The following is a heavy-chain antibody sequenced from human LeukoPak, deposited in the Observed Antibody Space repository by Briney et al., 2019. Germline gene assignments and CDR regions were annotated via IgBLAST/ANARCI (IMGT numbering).Heavy chain of an antibody. Sequence: GESLKISCKGSGYSFTSYWIGWVRQMPGKGLEWMGIIYPGDSDTRYSPSFQGQVTILADKSISTAYLQWSSLKASDTAMYYCARHKISGTSSRWFDPWGQGTLVTVSS. J-gene: IGHJ5*02. CDR3: ARHKISGTSSRWFDP. CDR1: GYSFTSYW. V-gene: IGHV5-51*01. D-gene: IGHD2-2*01. CDR2: IYPGDSDT.